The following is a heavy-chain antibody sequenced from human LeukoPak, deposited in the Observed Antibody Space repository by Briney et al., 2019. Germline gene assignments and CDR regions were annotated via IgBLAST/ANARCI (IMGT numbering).Heavy chain of an antibody. CDR3: ARENWGLYAFDI. D-gene: IGHD7-27*01. CDR2: ISYDGNNK. V-gene: IGHV3-30*04. CDR1: GFTFSSYA. Sequence: GGSLGLSCAASGFTFSSYAMHWVRQAPGKGLEWVAVISYDGNNKYYADSVKGRFTISRDNSKNTLYLQMNSLRAEDTAVYYCARENWGLYAFDIWGQGTMLTVSS. J-gene: IGHJ3*02.